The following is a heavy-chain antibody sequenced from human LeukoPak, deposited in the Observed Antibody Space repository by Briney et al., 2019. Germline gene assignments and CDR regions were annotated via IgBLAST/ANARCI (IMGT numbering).Heavy chain of an antibody. CDR3: ARLLAGCPGGRCRAHFDY. Sequence: PSETLSLTCSVSGDSINSNYWSWMRQPPGKGLEWIGYIYYGGSTNYNPSLKSRGSMSVDTSKNQFSLNLSSVTAADTAVYHCARLLAGCPGGRCRAHFDYWGQGTLVTVSS. CDR1: GDSINSNY. V-gene: IGHV4-59*01. D-gene: IGHD2-15*01. J-gene: IGHJ4*02. CDR2: IYYGGST.